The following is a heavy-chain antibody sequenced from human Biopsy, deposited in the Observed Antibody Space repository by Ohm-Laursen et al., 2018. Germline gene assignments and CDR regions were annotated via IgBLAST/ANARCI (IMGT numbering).Heavy chain of an antibody. CDR3: AKGGHKAWLDS. Sequence: ASVKVSCKASGYSITSYYMHWVRQAPGQGLEWMGIINLSGGSTDYAQKFRGRVTMTRDTSTSTVYMELISLRSDDTAVYYCAKGGHKAWLDSWGQGALVTVSS. D-gene: IGHD1-26*01. CDR1: GYSITSYY. CDR2: INLSGGST. J-gene: IGHJ5*01. V-gene: IGHV1-46*01.